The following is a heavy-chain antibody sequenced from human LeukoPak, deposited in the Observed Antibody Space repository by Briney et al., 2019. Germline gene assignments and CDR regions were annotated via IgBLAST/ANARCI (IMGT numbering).Heavy chain of an antibody. V-gene: IGHV3-7*01. CDR1: GFSFSDYW. CDR2: IKKDGSEK. CDR3: AKYAHGSGTSFDP. J-gene: IGHJ5*02. D-gene: IGHD3-10*01. Sequence: GGSLRLSCAASGFSFSDYWMSWVRQAPGKGLEWAANIKKDGSEKHYVDSVKGRFTISRDNAKNSVYLQMSSLRAEDTAVYHCAKYAHGSGTSFDPWGQGTLVTVSS.